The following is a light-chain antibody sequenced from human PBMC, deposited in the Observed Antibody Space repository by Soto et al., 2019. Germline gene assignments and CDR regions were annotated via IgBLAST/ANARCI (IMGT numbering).Light chain of an antibody. J-gene: IGKJ3*01. V-gene: IGKV3-11*01. CDR2: DTS. CDR1: QSVNKY. CDR3: QQRNTWPPIFT. Sequence: EIVLTQSPATLSLSPGERATLSCRASQSVNKYLAWYQQKPGQPPRLLIYDTSNRATGIPARFSGSGSGTDFSLTISSLEPEDFALYYCQQRNTWPPIFTFGPGTKVDIK.